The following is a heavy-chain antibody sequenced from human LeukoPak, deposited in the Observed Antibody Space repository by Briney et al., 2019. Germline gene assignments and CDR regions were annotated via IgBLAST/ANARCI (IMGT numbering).Heavy chain of an antibody. Sequence: ASVKVSCKASGYTFTGYYMHWVRQAPGQGLEWMGRINPNSGGTNYAQKSQGRVTMTRDTSISTAYMELSRLRSDDTAVYYCASNVLRYFDWNPFDYWGQGTLVTVSS. J-gene: IGHJ4*02. CDR2: INPNSGGT. V-gene: IGHV1-2*06. CDR3: ASNVLRYFDWNPFDY. CDR1: GYTFTGYY. D-gene: IGHD3-9*01.